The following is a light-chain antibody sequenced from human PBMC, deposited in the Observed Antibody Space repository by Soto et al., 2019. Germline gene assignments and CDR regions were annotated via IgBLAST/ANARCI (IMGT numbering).Light chain of an antibody. CDR3: QSYDTHTVV. J-gene: IGLJ2*01. CDR2: EDD. V-gene: IGLV6-57*04. Sequence: NFMLTQPHSVSEFPGKTVTISCTRSSGSIGSNSVQWYQQRPGSAPTTVIYEDDQRPSGVPNRFAGSIDRSSNSASLTISGLQTEDEADYYCQSYDTHTVVFGGWTQLTVL. CDR1: SGSIGSNS.